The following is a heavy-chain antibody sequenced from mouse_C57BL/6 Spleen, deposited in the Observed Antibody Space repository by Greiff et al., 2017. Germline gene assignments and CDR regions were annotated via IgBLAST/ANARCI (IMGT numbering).Heavy chain of an antibody. J-gene: IGHJ1*03. CDR1: GYAFSSSW. D-gene: IGHD1-1*01. Sequence: QVQLQQSGPELVKPGASVKISCKASGYAFSSSWMNWVKQRPGKGLEWIGRIYPGDGDTNYNGKFKGKATLTADKSSSTAYMQLSSLTSEDSAVYFCARAPLYYGSSYRYFDVWGTGTTVTVYS. CDR3: ARAPLYYGSSYRYFDV. CDR2: IYPGDGDT. V-gene: IGHV1-82*01.